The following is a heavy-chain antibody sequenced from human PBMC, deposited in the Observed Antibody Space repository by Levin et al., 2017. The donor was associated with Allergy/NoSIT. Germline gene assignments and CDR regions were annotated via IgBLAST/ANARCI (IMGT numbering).Heavy chain of an antibody. J-gene: IGHJ6*02. CDR2: ISYDGSEQ. D-gene: IGHD3-9*01. Sequence: LSLTCAASGFPLSNYGIHWVRQPPGEGLEWVALISYDGSEQQYADSVKGRFTISRDNSKNTVDLQMNSLRAEDTAVYYCAKDARSLVISYYYYYYGMDVWGQGTSAIVS. V-gene: IGHV3-30*18. CDR1: GFPLSNYG. CDR3: AKDARSLVISYYYYYYGMDV.